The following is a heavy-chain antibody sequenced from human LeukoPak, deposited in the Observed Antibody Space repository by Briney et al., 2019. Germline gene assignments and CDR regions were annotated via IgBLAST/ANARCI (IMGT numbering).Heavy chain of an antibody. V-gene: IGHV1-8*03. CDR1: GYTFTSYD. CDR3: ARGRYCSSTSCWANWFDP. Sequence: ASVKVSCKASGYTFTSYDINWVRQATGQGLEWMGWMNPNGGNTGYAQKFQGRVTITRNTSISTAYMELSSLRSEDTAVYYCARGRYCSSTSCWANWFDPWGQGTLVTVSS. J-gene: IGHJ5*02. D-gene: IGHD2-2*01. CDR2: MNPNGGNT.